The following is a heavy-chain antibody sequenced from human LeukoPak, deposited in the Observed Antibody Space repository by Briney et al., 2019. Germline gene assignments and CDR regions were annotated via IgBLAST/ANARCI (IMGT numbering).Heavy chain of an antibody. Sequence: SVKVSCKASGGTFSSYAISWVRQAPGQGLEWMGRIIPIFGTANYAQKFQGRVTITTDESTSTDYMELSSLRSEDTAVYYCAREGPYYYDSSGYYGYYFDYWGQGTLVTVSS. J-gene: IGHJ4*02. CDR3: AREGPYYYDSSGYYGYYFDY. CDR1: GGTFSSYA. CDR2: IIPIFGTA. V-gene: IGHV1-69*05. D-gene: IGHD3-22*01.